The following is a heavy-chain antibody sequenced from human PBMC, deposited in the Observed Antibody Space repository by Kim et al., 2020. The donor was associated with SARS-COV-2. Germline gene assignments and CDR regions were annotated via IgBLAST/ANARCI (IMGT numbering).Heavy chain of an antibody. CDR3: ARVHPTGNWHFDL. D-gene: IGHD3-9*01. V-gene: IGHV3-11*04. J-gene: IGHJ2*01. Sequence: YGDAVKGRFSISRDNARNSLLLQMDSLRAEDTATYYCARVHPTGNWHFDLWGRGTLVTVSS.